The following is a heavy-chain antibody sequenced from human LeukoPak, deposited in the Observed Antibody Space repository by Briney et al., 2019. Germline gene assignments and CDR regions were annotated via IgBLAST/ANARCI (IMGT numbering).Heavy chain of an antibody. CDR3: ARAGGVVASFDI. J-gene: IGHJ3*02. Sequence: KGGEALKISCKGSEYSFHNYWIGLVRQMPGKGLEWMGIIYPGDSDTRYSPSFQGQLTIPADKSISTAYLQWSSMKASDTAMYYCARAGGVVASFDIWGQGTMITVSS. CDR2: IYPGDSDT. D-gene: IGHD2-15*01. CDR1: EYSFHNYW. V-gene: IGHV5-51*01.